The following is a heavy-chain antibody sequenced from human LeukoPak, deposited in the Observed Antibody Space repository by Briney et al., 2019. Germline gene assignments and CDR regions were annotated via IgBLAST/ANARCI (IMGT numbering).Heavy chain of an antibody. CDR3: ARVRGSTDWYVDY. CDR1: RFTFSSYS. J-gene: IGHJ4*02. CDR2: ISSSSSYI. Sequence: GSLRLSCVASRFTFSSYSMNWVRQTPGKGLEWVSSISSSSSYIYYADSVKGRFTISRDNAKNSLYLQMNSLRAGDTAVYYCARVRGSTDWYVDYWGQGTLVTVSS. V-gene: IGHV3-21*01. D-gene: IGHD2-2*01.